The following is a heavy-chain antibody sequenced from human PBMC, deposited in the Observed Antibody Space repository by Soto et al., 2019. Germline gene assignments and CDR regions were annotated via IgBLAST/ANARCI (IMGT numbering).Heavy chain of an antibody. CDR1: GFTFSSHW. J-gene: IGHJ4*02. V-gene: IGHV3-74*01. CDR2: IDSDGDYT. CDR3: ARGTVASPGIDY. Sequence: EVQLVESGGDLVQPGGSLRLSCAASGFTFSSHWMHWVRQVPGKGLVWVSRIDSDGDYTDYADSVKGRFTISRDNAKNTVYLQMTSLTADDTAVYYCARGTVASPGIDYWGQGTLVTVSS.